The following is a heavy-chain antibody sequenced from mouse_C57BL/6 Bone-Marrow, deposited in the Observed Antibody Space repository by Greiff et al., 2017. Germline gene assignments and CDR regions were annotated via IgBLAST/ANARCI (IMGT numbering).Heavy chain of an antibody. CDR2: IDPETGGT. CDR3: TRNYYGSSYGY. Sequence: VQLQQSGAELVRPGASVTLSCKASGYTFTDYEMHWVKQTPVHGLEWIGAIDPETGGTAYNQKFKGKAILTADKSSSTAYMELRSLTSEDSAVYYCTRNYYGSSYGYWGQGTTLTV. D-gene: IGHD1-1*01. V-gene: IGHV1-15*01. J-gene: IGHJ2*01. CDR1: GYTFTDYE.